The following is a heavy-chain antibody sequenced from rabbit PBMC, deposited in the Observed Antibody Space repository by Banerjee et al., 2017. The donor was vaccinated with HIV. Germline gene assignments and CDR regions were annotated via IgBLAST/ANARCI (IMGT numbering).Heavy chain of an antibody. D-gene: IGHD8-1*01. J-gene: IGHJ6*01. V-gene: IGHV1S47*01. CDR1: GFSFSSYG. CDR3: VRGSSYYSYYYVMDL. Sequence: EESGGDLVKPEGSLTLTCTASGFSFSSYGVSWVRQAPGKGLEWIGYINTVSVSTDYASWAKGRFTISRSTSLNTVDLKMTSLTVADTATYFCVRGSSYYSYYYVMDLWGPGTLVTVS. CDR2: INTVSVST.